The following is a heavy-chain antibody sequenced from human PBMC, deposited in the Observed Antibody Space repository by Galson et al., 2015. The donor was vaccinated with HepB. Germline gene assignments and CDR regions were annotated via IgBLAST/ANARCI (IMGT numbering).Heavy chain of an antibody. D-gene: IGHD5-18*01. J-gene: IGHJ4*02. CDR2: IKKDGSEE. CDR3: ASLDTAMVTGGDY. Sequence: SLRLSCAASGFTSSNYWLSWVRQAPGKGLEWLAMIKKDGSEENYLGSVRGRFTISRDNAKKSLYLQMNSLRAEDTAIYYCASLDTAMVTGGDYWGQGTLVTVSS. CDR1: GFTSSNYW. V-gene: IGHV3-7*01.